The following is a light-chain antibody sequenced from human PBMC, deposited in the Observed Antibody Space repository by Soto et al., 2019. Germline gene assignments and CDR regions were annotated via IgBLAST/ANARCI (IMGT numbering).Light chain of an antibody. V-gene: IGKV3-11*01. CDR1: PSVTNY. CDR2: GAF. J-gene: IGKJ5*01. Sequence: EIVLTQSPATLSLSPGERATHSCRASPSVTNYLAWYQQKPGQAPRLVIYGAFNRATGIPARFSGSGSGTDFTLTISTLEPEDFAVYYWQQRNIWPPVTFGQGTRLEL. CDR3: QQRNIWPPVT.